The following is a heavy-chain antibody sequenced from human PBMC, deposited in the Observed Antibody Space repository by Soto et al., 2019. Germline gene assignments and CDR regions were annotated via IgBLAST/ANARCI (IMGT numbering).Heavy chain of an antibody. D-gene: IGHD2-15*01. Sequence: QVQLVQSGAEVKKPGASVKVSCKASGYTFTSYGISWVRQAPGQGLEWMGWISAYNGNTNYAQKLQGRVTMTTATHTSTTTLELRGEISDDTYVDCGAGAGIVVVVAAAAKSLDVRGQVPTVTVS. J-gene: IGHJ6*02. CDR1: GYTFTSYG. CDR2: ISAYNGNT. CDR3: AGAGIVVVVAAAAKSLDV. V-gene: IGHV1-18*01.